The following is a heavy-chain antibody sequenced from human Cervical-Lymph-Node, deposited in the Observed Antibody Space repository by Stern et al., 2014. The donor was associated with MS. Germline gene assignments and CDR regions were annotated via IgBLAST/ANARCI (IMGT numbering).Heavy chain of an antibody. CDR2: ISVGGINR. Sequence: VQLVESGGGVVQPGRSLRLSCAVSGFSLNSLGMHWVRQAPGTGLELLAVISVGGINRRYGDSVKGRFSISRDISNNTLYLQMNSLRPEDTAVYYCLGVGDAMHVWGQGTTVIVSS. J-gene: IGHJ6*02. CDR1: GFSLNSLG. CDR3: LGVGDAMHV. V-gene: IGHV3-30*03.